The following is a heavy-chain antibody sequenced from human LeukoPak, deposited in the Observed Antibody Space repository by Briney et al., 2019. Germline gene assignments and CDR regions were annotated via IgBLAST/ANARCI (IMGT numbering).Heavy chain of an antibody. Sequence: GGSLRLSCAASGFTFDDYAMHWVRQAPGKGLEWVSGISWNSGAIGYADSVKGRFTISRDNAKNSLYLQMNSLRAEDAALYCGAKGLSKSSSASYYTDWGQGTLVTVSS. D-gene: IGHD2-2*02. V-gene: IGHV3-9*01. CDR1: GFTFDDYA. J-gene: IGHJ4*02. CDR3: AKGLSKSSSASYYTD. CDR2: ISWNSGAI.